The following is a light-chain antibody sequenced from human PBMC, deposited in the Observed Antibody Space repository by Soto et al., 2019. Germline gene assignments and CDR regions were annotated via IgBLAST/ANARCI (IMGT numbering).Light chain of an antibody. V-gene: IGKV3-20*01. J-gene: IGKJ3*01. CDR1: QSVSSSY. CDR3: QQYGNAPFT. CDR2: GAS. Sequence: EIVLTQSPGTLSFSPGERATLTCRASQSVSSSYLAWFQQKPGQARRLLIYGASSRATGIPDRFSGSGSGTDFTLTISRLEPEDFAVYYCQQYGNAPFTFGPGTKVDIK.